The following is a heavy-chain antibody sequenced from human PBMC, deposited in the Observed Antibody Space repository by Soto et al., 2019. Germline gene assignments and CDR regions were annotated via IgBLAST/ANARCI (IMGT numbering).Heavy chain of an antibody. CDR3: VRDGTKTLRDWFDP. V-gene: IGHV4-4*07. CDR1: GASISGFY. D-gene: IGHD1-1*01. J-gene: IGHJ5*02. Sequence: SETLSLTCTVSGASISGFYWSWIRKSAGRGLEWIGRIYATGTTDYNPSLKSRVMMSVDTSKKQFSLKLRSVTAADTAVYYCVRDGTKTLRDWFDPWGQGISVTVSS. CDR2: IYATGTT.